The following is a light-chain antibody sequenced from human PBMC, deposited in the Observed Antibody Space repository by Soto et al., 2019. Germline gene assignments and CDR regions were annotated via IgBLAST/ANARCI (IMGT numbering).Light chain of an antibody. V-gene: IGLV3-21*02. J-gene: IGLJ2*01. Sequence: SYELTQPPSVSVAPGQTARITCGGNNIGSKNVHWYQQKPGQAPALVVYDDRGRPSGIPERLSGSNSGNMATLTISRVEAGDEADYYCQVWDSSSDHVVFGGGTKLTVL. CDR3: QVWDSSSDHVV. CDR1: NIGSKN. CDR2: DDR.